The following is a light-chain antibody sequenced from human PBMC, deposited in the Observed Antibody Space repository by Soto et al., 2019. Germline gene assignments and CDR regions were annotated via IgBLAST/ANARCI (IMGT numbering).Light chain of an antibody. CDR1: QDIGNG. V-gene: IGKV1-12*01. CDR3: LQTTSFPWT. Sequence: DIQMTQSPSSVSASVGDRVNITCRATQDIGNGLAWYQQKPGKAPKLLISASSSLRSGVPSRFSGIGSGTDFTLMISSLQPEDCAIYWCLQTTSFPWTFGQGTKVEIK. CDR2: ASS. J-gene: IGKJ1*01.